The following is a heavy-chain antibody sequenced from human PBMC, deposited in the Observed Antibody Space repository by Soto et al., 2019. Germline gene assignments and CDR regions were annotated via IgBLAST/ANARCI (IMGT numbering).Heavy chain of an antibody. J-gene: IGHJ5*02. CDR2: MNPNSGNT. CDR1: GYTFTSYD. CDR3: ARGLEWSWSLDP. D-gene: IGHD3-3*01. Sequence: QVQLVQSGAEVKKPGASVKVSCKASGYTFTSYDINWVRQTTGQGLEWMGWMNPNSGNTGYAQKFQGRVTMTRNTSISTAYMELSSLRSEDTAMYYCARGLEWSWSLDPWGQGTLVTVSS. V-gene: IGHV1-8*01.